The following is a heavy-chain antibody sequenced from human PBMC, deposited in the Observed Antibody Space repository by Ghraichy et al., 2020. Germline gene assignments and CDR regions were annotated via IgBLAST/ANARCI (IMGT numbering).Heavy chain of an antibody. CDR3: ARLWGFVVVPAASLNSGWFDP. CDR2: IYYSGST. Sequence: SETLSLTCTVSGGSISSYYWSWIRQPPGKGLEWIGYIYYSGSTNYNPSLKSRVTISVDTSKNQFSLKLSSVTAADTAVYYCARLWGFVVVPAASLNSGWFDPWGQGTLVTVSS. CDR1: GGSISSYY. J-gene: IGHJ5*02. V-gene: IGHV4-59*08. D-gene: IGHD2-2*01.